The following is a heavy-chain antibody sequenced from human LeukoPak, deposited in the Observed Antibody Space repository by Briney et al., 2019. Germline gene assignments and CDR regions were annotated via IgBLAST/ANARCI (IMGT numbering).Heavy chain of an antibody. CDR2: IYSDNT. J-gene: IGHJ4*02. D-gene: IGHD4/OR15-4a*01. V-gene: IGHV3-53*01. CDR3: ARRAGAYSHPSDY. Sequence: PGGSLRLSCTVSGFTVSSNSMSRVRQAPGKGLEWVSFIYSDNTHYSDSVKGRFTISRDNSKNTLYLQMNSLRAEDTAVYYCARRAGAYSHPSDYWGQGTLVTVSS. CDR1: GFTVSSNS.